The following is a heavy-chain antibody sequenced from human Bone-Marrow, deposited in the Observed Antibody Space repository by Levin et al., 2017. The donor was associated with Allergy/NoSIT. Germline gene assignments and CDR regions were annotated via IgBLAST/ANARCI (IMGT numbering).Heavy chain of an antibody. CDR3: ARVGSKVDY. CDR2: ISYDGSNK. J-gene: IGHJ4*02. V-gene: IGHV3-30*04. Sequence: LSLTCAASGFTFSSYAMHWVRQAPGKGLEWVAVISYDGSNKYYADSVKGRFTISRDNSKNTLYLQMNSLRAEDTAVYYCARVGSKVDYWGQGTLVTVSS. D-gene: IGHD3-10*01. CDR1: GFTFSSYA.